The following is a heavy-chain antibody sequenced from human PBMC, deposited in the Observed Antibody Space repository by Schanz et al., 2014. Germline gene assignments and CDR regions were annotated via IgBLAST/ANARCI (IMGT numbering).Heavy chain of an antibody. Sequence: EMQLLESGGGLAQPGGSLRLSCAASGFTLSNYAMSWVRQAPGKGLEWVARINSVGSNTDYADSVTGRFTISRDNAKNTLYLQMNTLRAEDMAVYYCARDHTTESYYSAGPPIDYWGQGTLLTVSS. D-gene: IGHD1-26*01. J-gene: IGHJ4*02. CDR1: GFTLSNYA. CDR2: INSVGSNT. CDR3: ARDHTTESYYSAGPPIDY. V-gene: IGHV3-74*02.